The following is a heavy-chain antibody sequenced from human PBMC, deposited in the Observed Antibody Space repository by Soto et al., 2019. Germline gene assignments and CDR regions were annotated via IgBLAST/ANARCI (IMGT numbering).Heavy chain of an antibody. CDR1: GGSISSSSYY. D-gene: IGHD5-18*01. J-gene: IGHJ4*02. V-gene: IGHV4-39*01. CDR3: AGLLVDTATFDY. CDR2: IYYSGST. Sequence: PSETLSLTCTVSGGSISSSSYYWGWIRQPPGKGLEWIGSIYYSGSTYYNPSLKSRVTISVDTSKNQFSLKLSSVTAADTAVYYCAGLLVDTATFDYWGQGTLVTVSS.